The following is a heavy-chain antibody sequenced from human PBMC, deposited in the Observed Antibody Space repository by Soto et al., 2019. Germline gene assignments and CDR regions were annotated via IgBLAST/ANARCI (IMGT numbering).Heavy chain of an antibody. CDR3: AKAAGSYLGYYYYGMDV. Sequence: GGSLRLSCAASGFTFSSYAMSWVRQAPGKGLEWVSAISGSGGSTYYADSVKGRFTISRDNSKNTLYLQMNSLRAEDTAVYYCAKAAGSYLGYYYYGMDVWGQGTTVTVSS. CDR2: ISGSGGST. D-gene: IGHD1-26*01. J-gene: IGHJ6*02. CDR1: GFTFSSYA. V-gene: IGHV3-23*01.